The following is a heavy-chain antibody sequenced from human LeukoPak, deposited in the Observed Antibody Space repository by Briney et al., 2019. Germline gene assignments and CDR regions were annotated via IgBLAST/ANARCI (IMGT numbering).Heavy chain of an antibody. J-gene: IGHJ4*02. CDR1: GGSFSGYY. CDR3: ARELGSGYYIDY. V-gene: IGHV4-34*01. Sequence: SETLSLTCAVYGGSFSGYYWSWIRQPPGKGLEWIGEINHSGSTNYNPSLKSRVTISVDTSKNQFSLKLSSVTAADTAVYYCARELGSGYYIDYWGQGTLVTVSS. CDR2: INHSGST. D-gene: IGHD3-22*01.